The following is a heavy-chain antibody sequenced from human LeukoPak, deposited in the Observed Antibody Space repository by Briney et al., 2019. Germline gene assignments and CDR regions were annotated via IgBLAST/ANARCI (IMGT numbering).Heavy chain of an antibody. D-gene: IGHD1-26*01. CDR2: IKHDGSEK. J-gene: IGHJ4*02. V-gene: IGHV3-7*03. CDR3: AKDRVGAILYFDY. Sequence: GGSLRLSCAASGFTFNTFWMSWVRQAPGKGLEWVANIKHDGSEKYYVDSVKGRFTISRDNAKNSLYLQMSSLRAEDTAIYYCAKDRVGAILYFDYWGQGSLVTVSS. CDR1: GFTFNTFW.